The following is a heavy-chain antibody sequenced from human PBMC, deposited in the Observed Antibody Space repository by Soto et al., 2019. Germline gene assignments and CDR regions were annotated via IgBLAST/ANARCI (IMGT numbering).Heavy chain of an antibody. V-gene: IGHV2-5*02. D-gene: IGHD4-17*01. J-gene: IGHJ4*02. CDR2: IYWDDDK. CDR3: AHAGDYDLLSFDH. Sequence: QITLKESGPPLVRPAQTLTLTCAFSVFSRTTTNLGEAWIRQPPGKALEWLALIYWDDDKRYRPSPKNRLAISNDPSRNRVVLTITNMNPEDTGTYFCAHAGDYDLLSFDHWGAGALVTVSS. CDR1: VFSRTTTNLG.